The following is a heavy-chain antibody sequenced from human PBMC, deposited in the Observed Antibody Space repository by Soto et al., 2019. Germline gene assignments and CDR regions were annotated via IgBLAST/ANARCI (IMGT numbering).Heavy chain of an antibody. D-gene: IGHD3-22*01. J-gene: IGHJ6*02. CDR3: AREMIPMIMGGMSAMDV. CDR1: KFTFRTYV. CDR2: ISFDGSNK. V-gene: IGHV3-30*04. Sequence: QVQLVESGGGVDQPERSQRLSCAASKFTFRTYVMHWVRQAPGKGLEWVALISFDGSNKYYADSVKGRFTISRDNSKNTMYLQMNSLRPEDTAVYYCAREMIPMIMGGMSAMDVWGQGTTVTVSS.